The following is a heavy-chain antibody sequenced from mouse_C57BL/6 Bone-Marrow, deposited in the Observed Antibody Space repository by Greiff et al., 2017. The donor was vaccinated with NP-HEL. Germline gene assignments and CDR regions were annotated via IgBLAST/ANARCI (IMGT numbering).Heavy chain of an antibody. D-gene: IGHD1-1*01. CDR1: GYTFTSYG. J-gene: IGHJ1*03. CDR3: AIYYYGSSLYWYFDV. Sequence: QVQLQQSGAELARPGASVKLSCKASGYTFTSYGISWVKQRTGQGLEWIGEIYPRSGNTYYNEKFKGKATLTADKSSSTAYMELRSLTSEDSAVYFCAIYYYGSSLYWYFDVWGTGTTVTVSS. CDR2: IYPRSGNT. V-gene: IGHV1-81*01.